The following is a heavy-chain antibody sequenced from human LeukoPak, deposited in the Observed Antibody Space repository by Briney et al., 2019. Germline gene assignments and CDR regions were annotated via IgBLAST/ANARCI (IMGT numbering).Heavy chain of an antibody. CDR3: AKDFLYNVVDY. D-gene: IGHD3-10*01. Sequence: GGSLRLSCAASGFTFSNYAMTWVRQAPGMGLEWVSSISGSGSSSYYADSVKGRFTVYSDNSKNTLHLQMNSLRAEDTAVYYCAKDFLYNVVDYWGQGTLVAVSS. V-gene: IGHV3-23*01. CDR1: GFTFSNYA. CDR2: ISGSGSSS. J-gene: IGHJ4*02.